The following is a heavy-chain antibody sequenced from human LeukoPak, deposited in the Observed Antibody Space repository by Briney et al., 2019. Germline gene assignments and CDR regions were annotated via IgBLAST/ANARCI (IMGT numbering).Heavy chain of an antibody. V-gene: IGHV4-59*01. CDR2: IYYSGST. D-gene: IGHD5-18*01. CDR3: ARTTEGGYSYGYFYYYYMDV. CDR1: GGSFIGYY. J-gene: IGHJ6*03. Sequence: NPSETLSLTCAVYGGSFIGYYWSWIRQPPGKGLEWIGYIYYSGSTNYKSSLKSRVTISVDTSKNQFSLKLSSVTAADTAVYYCARTTEGGYSYGYFYYYYMDVWGKGTTVTISS.